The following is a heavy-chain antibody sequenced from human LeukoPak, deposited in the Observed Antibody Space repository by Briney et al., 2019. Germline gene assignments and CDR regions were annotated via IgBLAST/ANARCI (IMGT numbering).Heavy chain of an antibody. CDR3: ASANWNHRRVHFDY. Sequence: PSETLSLTCAVSGGSISSSNWWSWVRQPPGKGLEWIGEIYHSGSTNYNPSLKSRVTISVDTSKNQFSLKLSSVTAADTAVYYCASANWNHRRVHFDYWGQGTLVTVSS. CDR1: GGSISSSNW. CDR2: IYHSGST. J-gene: IGHJ4*02. D-gene: IGHD1-20*01. V-gene: IGHV4-4*02.